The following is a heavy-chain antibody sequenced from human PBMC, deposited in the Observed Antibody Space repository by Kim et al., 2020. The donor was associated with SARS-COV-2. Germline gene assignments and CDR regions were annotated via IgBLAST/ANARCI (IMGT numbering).Heavy chain of an antibody. J-gene: IGHJ4*02. Sequence: GESLKISCKGSGYSFTNYWIGWVRQMPGKGLEWMGVIYPGDSDTRYSPSFQGQVTISVDKSISTAYLQWSSLKASDTAMFYCARSSDPIAKGFDYWGQGTLVTVSS. CDR2: IYPGDSDT. D-gene: IGHD6-13*01. CDR3: ARSSDPIAKGFDY. CDR1: GYSFTNYW. V-gene: IGHV5-51*01.